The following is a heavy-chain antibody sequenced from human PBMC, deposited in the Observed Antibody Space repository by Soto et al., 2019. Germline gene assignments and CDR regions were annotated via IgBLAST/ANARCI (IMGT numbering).Heavy chain of an antibody. J-gene: IGHJ4*02. CDR2: IYYIGST. V-gene: IGHV4-30-4*08. D-gene: IGHD7-27*01. CDR1: GGSISNSNYY. CDR3: ARVPSPYRELGLNY. Sequence: SETLSRTCTVSGGSISNSNYYWSWSRRPQGKGREWIAYIYYIGSTYYNPSLKSRVTISVDTSKNQCSLKLRSVTAADTAVYYCARVPSPYRELGLNYWGEGTLVTGS.